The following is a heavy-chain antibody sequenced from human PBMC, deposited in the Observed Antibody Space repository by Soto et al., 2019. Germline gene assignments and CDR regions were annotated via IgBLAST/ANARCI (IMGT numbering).Heavy chain of an antibody. CDR2: IYYIGST. CDR1: GGSISSYY. CDR3: ARSAPKFTIFGVVIDRYYYYGMDV. Sequence: ASETLSLTCTVSGGSISSYYWSWIRQPPGKGLEWIGYIYYIGSTNYNPSLKSRVTISVDTSKNQFSLKLSSVTAADTAVYYCARSAPKFTIFGVVIDRYYYYGMDVWGQGTTVTVSS. J-gene: IGHJ6*02. V-gene: IGHV4-59*01. D-gene: IGHD3-3*01.